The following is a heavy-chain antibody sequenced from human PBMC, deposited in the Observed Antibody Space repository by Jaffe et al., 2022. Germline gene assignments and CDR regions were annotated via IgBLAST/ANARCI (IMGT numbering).Heavy chain of an antibody. V-gene: IGHV1-46*01. Sequence: QVQLVQSGAEVKKPGASVKVSCKASGYTFTSYYMHWVRQAPGQGLEWMGIINPSGGSTSYAQKFQGRVTMTRDTSTSTVYMELSSLRSEDTAVYYCALGGIVGATTGRRFGYDAFDIWGQGTMVTVSS. CDR3: ALGGIVGATTGRRFGYDAFDI. CDR1: GYTFTSYY. D-gene: IGHD1-26*01. J-gene: IGHJ3*02. CDR2: INPSGGST.